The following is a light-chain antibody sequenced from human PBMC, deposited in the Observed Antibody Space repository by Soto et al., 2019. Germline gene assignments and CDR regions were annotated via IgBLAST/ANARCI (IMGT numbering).Light chain of an antibody. CDR3: QSYDSSVSGPVV. Sequence: QAVVTQPPSVSGAPGQRVTISCTGSSSNIGAGYDVHWYQQLPGTVPKLLIYNNRNRPSGVPDRFSGSKSGTSASLAITGLQAEHEADYYCQSYDSSVSGPVVFGGGTKLTV. CDR1: SSNIGAGYD. CDR2: NNR. V-gene: IGLV1-40*01. J-gene: IGLJ2*01.